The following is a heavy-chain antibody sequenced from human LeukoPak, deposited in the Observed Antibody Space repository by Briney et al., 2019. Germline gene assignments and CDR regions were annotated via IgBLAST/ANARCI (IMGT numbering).Heavy chain of an antibody. V-gene: IGHV3-43*02. J-gene: IGHJ4*02. CDR3: AKDIRPATAIPGIFDY. CDR2: ISGVNYRT. Sequence: PGGSLRLSCAASGFIFDDYTMHWVRQAPGKGLEWVSLISGVNYRTYCADSVKGRFTISRDNSKNSLYLQMNSLRTEDTALYYCAKDIRPATAIPGIFDYWGQGTLVTVSS. D-gene: IGHD2-2*02. CDR1: GFIFDDYT.